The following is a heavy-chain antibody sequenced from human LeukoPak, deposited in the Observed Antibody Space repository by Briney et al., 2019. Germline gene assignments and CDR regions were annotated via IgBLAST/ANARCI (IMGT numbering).Heavy chain of an antibody. CDR2: IYYSGSA. D-gene: IGHD2/OR15-2a*01. V-gene: IGHV4-59*08. J-gene: IGHJ3*02. Sequence: PSETLSLTCTVSGGSISSYYWSWIRQPPGKGLEWIGYIYYSGSANNNPSLKSRVTISVDTSTNQLSLRLTSVTAADTAVYYCAGSRTVFYGFYIWGQRAMVTVSP. CDR3: AGSRTVFYGFYI. CDR1: GGSISSYY.